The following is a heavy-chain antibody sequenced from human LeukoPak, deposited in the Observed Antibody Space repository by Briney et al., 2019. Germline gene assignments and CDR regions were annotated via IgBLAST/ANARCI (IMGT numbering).Heavy chain of an antibody. CDR3: ARALPHRRLMDTTMEQLWFDP. D-gene: IGHD5-18*01. CDR2: INPSGGST. Sequence: GASVKVSCKASGYIFTSYFMHWVRQAPGQGLEWMGLINPSGGSTRYAQKFQGRVTMTRDMSTSTVYMELSSLRSEDTAVYYCARALPHRRLMDTTMEQLWFDPWGQGTLVTVSS. J-gene: IGHJ5*02. CDR1: GYIFTSYF. V-gene: IGHV1-46*01.